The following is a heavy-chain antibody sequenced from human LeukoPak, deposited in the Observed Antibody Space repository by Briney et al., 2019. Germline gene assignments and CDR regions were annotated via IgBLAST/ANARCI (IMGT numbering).Heavy chain of an antibody. CDR1: GGSIRNYY. CDR3: ARARGGMDV. CDR2: IYYSGST. J-gene: IGHJ6*02. Sequence: SETLSLTCIVSGGSIRNYYWSWIRQPPGKGLEWIGYIYYSGSTNYNPSLKRRVTISIDTSKNQFSLKLNYVTAADTAVYYCARARGGMDVWGQGTTVTVSS. V-gene: IGHV4-59*01.